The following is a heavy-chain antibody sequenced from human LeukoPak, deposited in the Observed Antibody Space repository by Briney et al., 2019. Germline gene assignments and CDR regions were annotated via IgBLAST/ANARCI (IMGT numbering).Heavy chain of an antibody. V-gene: IGHV3-21*01. CDR3: ASSIVDTRS. CDR1: GFTFHSSS. J-gene: IGHJ4*02. CDR2: ISSSSSYI. D-gene: IGHD3-22*01. Sequence: GWSLPLYYAVSGFTFHSSSMNWVRPAQRHGLEGVSSISSSSSYIYYADSVKGRFTIPRENAKNSLYLQMNSLRAEDTAVYYCASSIVDTRSWGQGTLVTVSS.